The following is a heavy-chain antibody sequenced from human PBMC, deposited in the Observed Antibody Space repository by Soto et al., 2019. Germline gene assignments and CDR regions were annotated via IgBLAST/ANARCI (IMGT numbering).Heavy chain of an antibody. CDR2: TGSGTGPG. CDR1: GGSLSTNP. D-gene: IGHD2-15*01. Sequence: SVKVSCKASGGSLSTNPISWVRQAPGQGLEWMGGTGSGTGPGNHAQKFQGRLTVTADKSTSTVYMELTNLSSEDTAVYYCARRDSGGFYRFIDSWGQGTLVTVSS. J-gene: IGHJ4*02. CDR3: ARRDSGGFYRFIDS. V-gene: IGHV1-69*06.